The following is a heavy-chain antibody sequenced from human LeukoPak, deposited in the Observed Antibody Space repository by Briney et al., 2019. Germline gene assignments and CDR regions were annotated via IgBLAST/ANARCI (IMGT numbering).Heavy chain of an antibody. Sequence: GGSLRLSCAASGFTVSSNYMSWVRQAPGKGLEWISIIYSGGNTFYADSVKGRFTISRDNSKNTLYLQMNSLRTEDTAVYYCAREGGYSGTYRDCYFDYWGQGTLVTVSS. V-gene: IGHV3-53*05. CDR3: AREGGYSGTYRDCYFDY. CDR1: GFTVSSNY. J-gene: IGHJ4*02. CDR2: IYSGGNT. D-gene: IGHD1-26*01.